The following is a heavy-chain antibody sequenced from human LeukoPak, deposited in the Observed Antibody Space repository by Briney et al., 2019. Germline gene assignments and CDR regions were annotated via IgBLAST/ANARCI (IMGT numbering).Heavy chain of an antibody. V-gene: IGHV4-34*01. CDR1: GGSFSGYY. J-gene: IGHJ6*02. Sequence: SETLSLTCAVYGGSFSGYYWSWIRQPPGKGLEWIGKINHSGSTNYNPSLKSRVTISVDTSKNQFSLKLSSVTAADTAVYYCARAYYDILTGYSMDVWGQGTTVTVSS. D-gene: IGHD3-9*01. CDR2: INHSGST. CDR3: ARAYYDILTGYSMDV.